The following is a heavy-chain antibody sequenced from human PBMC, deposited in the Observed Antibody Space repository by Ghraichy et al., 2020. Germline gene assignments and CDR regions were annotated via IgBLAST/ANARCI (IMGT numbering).Heavy chain of an antibody. CDR3: AKTTSGNWDRECFQD. CDR2: FSGSGGST. Sequence: GESLNISCAASGFTFSSYAMSWVRQAPGKGLEWVSAFSGSGGSTYYADSVKGRFTISRDNSKSTLYLQMNGLRVEDTAVYHCAKTTSGNWDRECFQDWGQGTLVTVSS. J-gene: IGHJ1*01. CDR1: GFTFSSYA. V-gene: IGHV3-23*01. D-gene: IGHD1-1*01.